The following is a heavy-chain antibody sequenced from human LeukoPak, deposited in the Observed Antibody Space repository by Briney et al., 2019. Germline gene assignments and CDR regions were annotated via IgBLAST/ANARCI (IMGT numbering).Heavy chain of an antibody. CDR3: ARGAAAAGTNIDY. D-gene: IGHD6-13*01. CDR2: IYYSGST. J-gene: IGHJ4*02. V-gene: IGHV4-59*01. CDR1: GGSISNYY. Sequence: ASETLSLTCTVSGGSISNYYWSWIRQPPGKGLEWIGYIYYSGSTNYNPSLKSRVTISVDTSKNQFSLKLSSVTAADTAVYYCARGAAAAGTNIDYWGQGTLVTVSS.